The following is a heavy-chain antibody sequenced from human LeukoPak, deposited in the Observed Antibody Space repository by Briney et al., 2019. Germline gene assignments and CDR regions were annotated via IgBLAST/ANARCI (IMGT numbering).Heavy chain of an antibody. CDR1: GGSISSSSYY. V-gene: IGHV4-39*01. CDR2: IYYSGST. J-gene: IGHJ4*02. CDR3: ARLSGYSKGGVY. Sequence: SETLSLTCTVSGGSISSSSYYWGWIRQPPGKGLEWIGSIYYSGSTYYNPSLKSRVTISADTSKNQFSLKLSSVTAADTAVYYCARLSGYSKGGVYWGQGTLVTVSS. D-gene: IGHD4-11*01.